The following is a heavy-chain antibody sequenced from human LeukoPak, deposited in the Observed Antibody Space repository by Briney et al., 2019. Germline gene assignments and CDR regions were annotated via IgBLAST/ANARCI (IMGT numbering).Heavy chain of an antibody. V-gene: IGHV3-30-3*01. D-gene: IGHD4-17*01. CDR1: GFTFSSYN. CDR3: ASTTVTTIWYFDY. J-gene: IGHJ4*02. Sequence: GGSLRLSCAASGFTFSSYNMNWVRQAPGKGLEWVAVISYDGSNKYYADPVKGRFTISRDNSKNTLYLQMNSLRAEDTAVYYCASTTVTTIWYFDYWGQGTLVTVSS. CDR2: ISYDGSNK.